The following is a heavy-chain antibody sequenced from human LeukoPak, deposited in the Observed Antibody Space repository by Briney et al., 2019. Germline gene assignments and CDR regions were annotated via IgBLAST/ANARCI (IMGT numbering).Heavy chain of an antibody. CDR1: GGTFSSYA. Sequence: ASVKVSCKASGGTFSSYAISWVRQAPGQGLEWMGGIIPIFGTANYAQKFQGRVTITADKSTSTAYMELSSLRSEDTAVYYCARDVVRDGYDSRVGGAFDIWGQGTMVTVSS. J-gene: IGHJ3*02. D-gene: IGHD5-24*01. CDR2: IIPIFGTA. CDR3: ARDVVRDGYDSRVGGAFDI. V-gene: IGHV1-69*06.